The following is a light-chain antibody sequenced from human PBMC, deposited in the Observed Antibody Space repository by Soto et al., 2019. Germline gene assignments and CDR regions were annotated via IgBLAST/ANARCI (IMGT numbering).Light chain of an antibody. CDR1: QSLVHSDGIAY. CDR2: KVS. Sequence: VVMTQTPLSLPVTIGQPASISCRSNQSLVHSDGIAYFSWFQQRPGRSPRRLIYKVSNRDSGVPARFSGSGSGTDFALKISRVEAEDVGVYYCMQGTHWPITFGQGTRLEV. V-gene: IGKV2-30*02. J-gene: IGKJ5*01. CDR3: MQGTHWPIT.